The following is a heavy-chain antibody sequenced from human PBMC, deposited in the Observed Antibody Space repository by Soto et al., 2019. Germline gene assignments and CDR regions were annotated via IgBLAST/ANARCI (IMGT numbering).Heavy chain of an antibody. Sequence: AQLVESGGSLVKPGGSLRLSCAASGFSFGDYIMNWVRQAPGRGLEWVASISHSGSYIFYADSVKCRFTISRDNSRDSLYLQMNSLRVDDTAIYYCASPRDYCVTTSNCFIAFDIWGQGTRVTVSS. CDR1: GFSFGDYI. J-gene: IGHJ3*02. D-gene: IGHD4-17*01. CDR3: ASPRDYCVTTSNCFIAFDI. CDR2: ISHSGSYI. V-gene: IGHV3-21*01.